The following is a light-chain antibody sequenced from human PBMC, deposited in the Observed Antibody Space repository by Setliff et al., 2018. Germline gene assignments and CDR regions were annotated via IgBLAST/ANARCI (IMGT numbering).Light chain of an antibody. J-gene: IGLJ1*01. V-gene: IGLV2-14*01. CDR2: DVS. CDR3: NAYSADTTYV. CDR1: SSDVGSYDF. Sequence: QSALAQPASVSGSPGQSITISCSGTSSDVGSYDFVSWYQQYPGKAPKLIIYDVSSRPSGVSNRFSGSKAGNTASLTISGLQAEDEADYYCNAYSADTTYVFGSGTKVTVL.